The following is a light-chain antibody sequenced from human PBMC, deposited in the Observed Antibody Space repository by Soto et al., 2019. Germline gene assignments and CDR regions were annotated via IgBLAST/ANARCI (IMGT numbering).Light chain of an antibody. CDR2: DAS. J-gene: IGKJ5*01. CDR3: QQRFNWPIT. V-gene: IGKV3-11*01. CDR1: QSFSNY. Sequence: EIVLTQSPSTLSFSPWERSTLSFMASQSFSNYLAWYQQKPGQAPRLLIYDASNRATGIPARFSGSGSGTDFTLTISSLEPEDFTVYYCQQRFNWPITFGQGTRLEIK.